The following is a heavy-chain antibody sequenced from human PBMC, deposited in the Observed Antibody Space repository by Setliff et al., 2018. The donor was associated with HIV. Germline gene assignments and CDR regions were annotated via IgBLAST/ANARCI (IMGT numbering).Heavy chain of an antibody. CDR2: IYYSGST. Sequence: SETLSLTCSVSGGSISGYYWNWVRQPPGKGLEWMGYIYYSGSTNYNPSLKSRVTISVDTSKNHFSLKLSSVTAADTAVYYCASGEYSYGYRFDYWGQGTLVTVSS. V-gene: IGHV4-59*01. CDR1: GGSISGYY. J-gene: IGHJ4*02. CDR3: ASGEYSYGYRFDY. D-gene: IGHD5-18*01.